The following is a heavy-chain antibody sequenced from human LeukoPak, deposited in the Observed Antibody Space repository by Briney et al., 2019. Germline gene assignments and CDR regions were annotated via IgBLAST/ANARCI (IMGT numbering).Heavy chain of an antibody. J-gene: IGHJ4*02. CDR3: TNIYSYGSS. V-gene: IGHV3-73*01. CDR2: IRSKANSYAT. Sequence: GGSLRLSCAASGFTFSGSAMHWVRQASGKGLEWVGRIRSKANSYATACAASVKGRFTISRDDSRNTAYLQMNSLKTEDTAVYYCTNIYSYGSSGGQGTLVTVSS. D-gene: IGHD5-18*01. CDR1: GFTFSGSA.